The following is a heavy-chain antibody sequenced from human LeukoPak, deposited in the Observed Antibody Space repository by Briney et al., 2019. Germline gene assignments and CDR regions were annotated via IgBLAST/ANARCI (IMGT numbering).Heavy chain of an antibody. CDR1: AASISSSSHH. J-gene: IGHJ4*02. CDR2: IYYSGST. D-gene: IGHD6-19*01. CDR3: ARGRRIAVAGTKYYFDY. Sequence: SETLSLTCTISAASISSSSHHWGWIRQSPGKGLEWIGYIYYSGSTYYNPSLKSRVTISVDTSKNQFSLKLSSVTAADTAVYYCARGRRIAVAGTKYYFDYWGQGTLVTVSS. V-gene: IGHV4-31*03.